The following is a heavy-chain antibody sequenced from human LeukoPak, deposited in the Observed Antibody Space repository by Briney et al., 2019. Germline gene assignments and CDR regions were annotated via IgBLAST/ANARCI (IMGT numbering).Heavy chain of an antibody. CDR1: GYTFTNFG. D-gene: IGHD3-3*01. V-gene: IGHV1-69*05. CDR2: IIPIFGTA. Sequence: GASVKVSCKASGYTFTNFGINWVRQAPGQGLEWMGGIIPIFGTANYAQKFQGRVTITTDESTSTAYMELSSLRSEDTAVYYCARSPYDFWSGYSGNYYYYYMDVWGKGTTVTVSS. J-gene: IGHJ6*03. CDR3: ARSPYDFWSGYSGNYYYYYMDV.